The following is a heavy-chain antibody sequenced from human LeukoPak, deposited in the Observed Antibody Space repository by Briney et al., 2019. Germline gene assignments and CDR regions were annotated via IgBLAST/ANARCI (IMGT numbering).Heavy chain of an antibody. CDR3: ARVGPPPINIFDY. D-gene: IGHD1-14*01. CDR2: ISSSSSYI. J-gene: IGHJ4*02. V-gene: IGHV3-21*01. CDR1: GFTFSSYS. Sequence: KPGGSVRLSCAASGFTFSSYSMNWVRQAPGKGLEWVSSISSSSSYIYYADSVKGRFTISRDNAKNSLYLQMNSLRAEDTAVYYCARVGPPPINIFDYWGQGTLVTVSS.